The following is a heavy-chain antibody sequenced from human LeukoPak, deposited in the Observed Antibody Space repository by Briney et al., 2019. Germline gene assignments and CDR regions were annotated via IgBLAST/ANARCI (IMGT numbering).Heavy chain of an antibody. V-gene: IGHV3-23*01. CDR2: ISGSGGST. J-gene: IGHJ4*02. CDR3: ALWFGELVDY. D-gene: IGHD3-10*01. Sequence: GGSLRLSCAASGFTFSSYAMSWVRQAPGKGLEWVSAISGSGGSTYCADSVKGGFTISRENSKKTLYLQMNMLRADDTAVYYCALWFGELVDYWGQGTLVTVSS. CDR1: GFTFSSYA.